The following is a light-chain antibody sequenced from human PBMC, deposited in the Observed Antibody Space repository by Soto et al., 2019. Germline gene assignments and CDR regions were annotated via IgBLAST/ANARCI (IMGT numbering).Light chain of an antibody. CDR3: QHYSTYST. CDR1: QSISGW. J-gene: IGKJ1*01. V-gene: IGKV1-5*01. CDR2: DAS. Sequence: DIQMTKSPSTLSASVGDRVTITCRASQSISGWLAWHQQKPGKAPKLLIYDASRLNSGVTSRFRGSGSGTDFTLMISSLQPDDFATYYCQHYSTYSTFGQGTKVDIK.